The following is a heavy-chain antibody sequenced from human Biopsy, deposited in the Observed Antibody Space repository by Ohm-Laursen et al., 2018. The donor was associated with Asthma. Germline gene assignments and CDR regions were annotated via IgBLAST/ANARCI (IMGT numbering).Heavy chain of an antibody. D-gene: IGHD1-26*01. J-gene: IGHJ4*02. V-gene: IGHV3-30*18. CDR3: AKEVFPGWELRRGPDS. CDR2: ISFDGSNK. CDR1: GFTFSNYG. Sequence: SLRLSCSASGFTFSNYGMHWVRQAPGKGLDWVAVISFDGSNKNYTDSVRGRFTISRDNSRNTLHLEMNSLRAEDTAVYFCAKEVFPGWELRRGPDSWGQGTLVTVSA.